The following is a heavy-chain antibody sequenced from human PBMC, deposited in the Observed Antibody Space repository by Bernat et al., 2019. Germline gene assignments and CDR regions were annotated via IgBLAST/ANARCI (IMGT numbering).Heavy chain of an antibody. CDR3: ARDGRYYYYYYMDV. CDR1: GFTFSSYA. Sequence: QVQLVESGGGVVQPGRSLRLSCAASGFTFSSYAMHWVRQAPGKGLEWVAVISYDGSNKYYADSVKGRFTISRDNSKNTLYLQMNSLRAEDTAVYYCARDGRYYYYYYMDVWGKGTTVTVSS. CDR2: ISYDGSNK. J-gene: IGHJ6*03. V-gene: IGHV3-30-3*01.